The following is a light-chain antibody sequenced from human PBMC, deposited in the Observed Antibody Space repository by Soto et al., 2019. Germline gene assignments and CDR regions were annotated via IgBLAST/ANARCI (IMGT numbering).Light chain of an antibody. CDR2: DVS. CDR1: QSVSSN. J-gene: IGKJ1*01. V-gene: IGKV3-11*01. CDR3: QQRGDWPA. Sequence: EIVMTQFPATLSVSPGERATLSCRASQSVSSNLAWYQQKPGPAPRLLIYDVSNRANGIPDRFSSSASGTTFTLTISSLVPEDFASYYCQQRGDWPAFGQGTKVDIK.